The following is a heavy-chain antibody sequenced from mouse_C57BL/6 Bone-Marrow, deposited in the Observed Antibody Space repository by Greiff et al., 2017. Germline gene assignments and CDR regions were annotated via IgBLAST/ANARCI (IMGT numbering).Heavy chain of an antibody. V-gene: IGHV1-64*01. CDR2: IHPNSGST. CDR3: ARVHYYGSPFYYAMDY. J-gene: IGHJ4*01. Sequence: QVQLQQPGAELVKPGASVKLSCKASGYTFTSYWMHWVKQRPGQGLEWIGMIHPNSGSTTYNEKFKSKATLTVDKSSSTAYMQLSSRTSEDSAVYYCARVHYYGSPFYYAMDYWGQGTSVTVSS. CDR1: GYTFTSYW. D-gene: IGHD1-1*01.